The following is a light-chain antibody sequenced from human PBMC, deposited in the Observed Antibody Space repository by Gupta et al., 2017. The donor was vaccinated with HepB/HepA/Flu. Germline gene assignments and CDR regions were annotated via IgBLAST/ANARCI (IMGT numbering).Light chain of an antibody. J-gene: IGKJ5*01. CDR3: QQSDGTPVT. V-gene: IGKV1-39*01. Sequence: DIQMTQSPSSLSASVGDRVTITCRASQSISSYLNWYQQKPGKAPKLLIYAASSLQSGVPSRISGSGSGTDMSLTISMLHPEDFTTYYCQQSDGTPVTFGQGTRLEMK. CDR1: QSISSY. CDR2: AAS.